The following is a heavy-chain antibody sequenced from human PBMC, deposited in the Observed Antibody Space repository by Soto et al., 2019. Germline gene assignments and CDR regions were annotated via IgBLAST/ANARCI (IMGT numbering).Heavy chain of an antibody. Sequence: PGGSLRLSCTASGVTFRSYAMSWVRQAPGKGLEWVSAISGSGGSTYYADSVKGRFTISRDNSKNTLYLQMNSLRAEDTAVYYCAKDLRIQLWLDYWGQGTLVPVSS. CDR1: GVTFRSYA. V-gene: IGHV3-23*01. J-gene: IGHJ4*02. CDR3: AKDLRIQLWLDY. D-gene: IGHD5-18*01. CDR2: ISGSGGST.